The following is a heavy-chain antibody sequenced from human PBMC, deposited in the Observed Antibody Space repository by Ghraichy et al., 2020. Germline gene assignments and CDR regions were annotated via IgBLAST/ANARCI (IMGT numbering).Heavy chain of an antibody. J-gene: IGHJ4*02. D-gene: IGHD5-12*01. CDR3: AREERYSGLGAFDS. CDR1: GFSFSSYE. CDR2: ISSSGDTI. V-gene: IGHV3-48*02. Sequence: GALNISCAASGFSFSSYELSWVRQAPGKGLEWVSYISSSGDTIFYADSVKGRFTISRDNAKNSLYLQMNSLRDEDTAVYYCAREERYSGLGAFDSWGQGTLVTVSS.